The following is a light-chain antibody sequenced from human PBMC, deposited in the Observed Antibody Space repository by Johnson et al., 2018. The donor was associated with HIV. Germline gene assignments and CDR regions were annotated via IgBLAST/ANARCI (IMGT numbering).Light chain of an antibody. J-gene: IGLJ1*01. V-gene: IGLV1-51*01. CDR3: GTWDSSLSAGRV. CDR2: DHN. Sequence: QSVLTQPPSVSAAPGQKVTISCSGSSSNIGNNYVSWYQQFPGTAPKLLIYDHNKRPSGLPDRFSGSTSGTSATLDITGLQTGDEADYYCGTWDSSLSAGRVFGTGTKVTVL. CDR1: SSNIGNNY.